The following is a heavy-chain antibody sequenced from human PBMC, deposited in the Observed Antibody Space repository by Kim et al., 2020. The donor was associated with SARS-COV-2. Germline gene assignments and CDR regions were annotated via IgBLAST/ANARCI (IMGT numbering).Heavy chain of an antibody. J-gene: IGHJ4*02. V-gene: IGHV1-2*06. CDR2: INPNSGGT. CDR3: AEHIVVVPISVN. CDR1: GYTFTGYY. Sequence: ASVKVSCKASGYTFTGYYMHWVRQAPGQGLEWMGRINPNSGGTNYAQKFQGRVTMTRDTSISTAYMELSRLRSDDTAVYYCAEHIVVVPISVNWGQGTLVTVSS. D-gene: IGHD3-22*01.